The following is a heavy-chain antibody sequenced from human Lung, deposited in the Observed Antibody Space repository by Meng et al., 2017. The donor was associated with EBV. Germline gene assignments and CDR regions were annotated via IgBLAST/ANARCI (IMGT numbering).Heavy chain of an antibody. J-gene: IGHJ4*02. CDR3: ANAGRFGESLGDY. D-gene: IGHD3-10*01. Sequence: IQESGPGVWRPSQTRSLTCTVSGGSVISGGYYWSWIRQRPGKGLEWIGYIYYTGSSFYNPSLKSRVTISVDTSKNQFFLNLSSVTAADTAVYYCANAGRFGESLGDYWGQGILVTVSS. CDR2: IYYTGSS. V-gene: IGHV4-31*03. CDR1: GGSVISGGYY.